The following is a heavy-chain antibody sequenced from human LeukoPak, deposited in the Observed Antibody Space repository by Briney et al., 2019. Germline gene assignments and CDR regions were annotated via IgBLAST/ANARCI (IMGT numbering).Heavy chain of an antibody. Sequence: PGRSLRLSCAASGFTFSSYGMHWVRQAPGKGLEWVAVISYDGSNKYYADSVKGRFTISRDNSKNTLYLQMNSLRAEDTAVYYCARELHYVLDYWGQGTLVTVSS. CDR1: GFTFSSYG. D-gene: IGHD3-16*01. CDR3: ARELHYVLDY. CDR2: ISYDGSNK. V-gene: IGHV3-30*03. J-gene: IGHJ4*02.